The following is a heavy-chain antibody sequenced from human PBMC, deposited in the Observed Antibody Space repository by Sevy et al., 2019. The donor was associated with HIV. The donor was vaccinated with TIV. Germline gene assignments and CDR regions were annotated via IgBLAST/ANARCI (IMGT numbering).Heavy chain of an antibody. CDR2: ISGSSTTI. CDR3: ARSLAAAENWFDP. D-gene: IGHD6-13*01. J-gene: IGHJ5*02. CDR1: GFTFREYS. V-gene: IGHV3-48*01. Sequence: GESLKISCVGSGFTFREYSMNWVRQAPGKGLEWVSYISGSSTTIEHADSVKGRFSISRDNADNSVFLQMNRLRVEDTAAYYCARSLAAAENWFDPWGQGTLVTVSS.